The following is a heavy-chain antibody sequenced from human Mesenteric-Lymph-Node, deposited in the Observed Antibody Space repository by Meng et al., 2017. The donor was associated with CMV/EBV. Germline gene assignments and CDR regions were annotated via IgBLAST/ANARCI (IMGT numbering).Heavy chain of an antibody. D-gene: IGHD1-26*01. CDR2: INWNGGST. J-gene: IGHJ4*02. CDR1: GFTFDDYG. Sequence: GESLKLSCAASGFTFDDYGMSWVRQAPGKGLEWVSGINWNGGSTGYADSVKGRFTISRDNSKSTLYLQMNSLRAEDTAVYYCARASGSYYPLYYFDYWGQGTLVTVSS. CDR3: ARASGSYYPLYYFDY. V-gene: IGHV3-20*04.